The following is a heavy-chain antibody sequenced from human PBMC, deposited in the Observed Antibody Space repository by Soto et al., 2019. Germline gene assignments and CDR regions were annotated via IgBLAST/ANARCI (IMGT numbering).Heavy chain of an antibody. V-gene: IGHV4-34*01. Sequence: QAQLQQWGAGLLKPSETLSLTCAVYGGFVSSGSYYWSWIRQPPGKGLEWIGEMSHSGGTHFNPSLKSRVTISVDTSKNQFSLKMSSVTAADTALYYCARVERGTATTVVDAFDIWGPGTMVTVSS. D-gene: IGHD1-1*01. J-gene: IGHJ3*02. CDR1: GGFVSSGSYY. CDR2: MSHSGGT. CDR3: ARVERGTATTVVDAFDI.